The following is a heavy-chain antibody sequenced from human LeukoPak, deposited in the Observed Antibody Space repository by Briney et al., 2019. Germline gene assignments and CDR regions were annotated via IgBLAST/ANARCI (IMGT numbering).Heavy chain of an antibody. CDR1: GFTFSSYA. D-gene: IGHD3-3*01. CDR3: AGAPGSGYDY. CDR2: ISSNGGST. V-gene: IGHV3-64*01. Sequence: GGSLRLSCAASGFTFSSYAMHWVRQAPGKGLEYVSAISSNGGSTYYANSVKGRFTISRDNSKNTLYLQMGSLRAEDMAVYYCAGAPGSGYDYWGQGTLVTVSS. J-gene: IGHJ4*02.